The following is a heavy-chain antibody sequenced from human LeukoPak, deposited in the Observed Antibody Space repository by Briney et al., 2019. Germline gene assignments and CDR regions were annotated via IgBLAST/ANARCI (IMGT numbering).Heavy chain of an antibody. Sequence: SLRPSCVPSGFTFNNHAITWDRPGHGKGRGWVSRISGLGDSTYYADSVKGRFIISRDNSQNTLYFQMNSLRAEDTAVYYCGKPPGGGVTFYSESTAYLDNWGEGTLVTVSS. J-gene: IGHJ4*02. CDR3: GKPPGGGVTFYSESTAYLDN. V-gene: IGHV3-23*01. CDR2: ISGLGDST. CDR1: GFTFNNHA. D-gene: IGHD3-22*01.